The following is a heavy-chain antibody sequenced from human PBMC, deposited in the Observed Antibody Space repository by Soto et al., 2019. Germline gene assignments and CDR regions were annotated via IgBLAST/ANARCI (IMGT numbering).Heavy chain of an antibody. J-gene: IGHJ5*02. CDR3: ARDTYYYDSSGRRGISS. V-gene: IGHV1-69*04. D-gene: IGHD3-22*01. Sequence: QVQLVQSGAEVKKPGSSVKISCKASGSTFSSYPISWVRQAPGQGLEWMGRIIPILDIANYAQKFQGRVTITADKSTSTASMELSSLRSEDTAVYYCARDTYYYDSSGRRGISSWGQGTLVTVSS. CDR1: GSTFSSYP. CDR2: IIPILDIA.